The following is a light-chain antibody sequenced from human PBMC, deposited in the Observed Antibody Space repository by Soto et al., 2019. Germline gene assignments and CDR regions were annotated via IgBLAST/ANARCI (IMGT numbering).Light chain of an antibody. CDR3: SSYTTSTTPVV. CDR1: TSDIGVYNY. V-gene: IGLV2-14*01. Sequence: QSALTQPASVSGSPGQSITISCTGTTSDIGVYNYVSWYQQHPGKGPKLMIYEVNNRPSGVSNRFSGSKSGNTASLTISGLQAEDEADYYCSSYTTSTTPVVFGGGTKLTVL. J-gene: IGLJ2*01. CDR2: EVN.